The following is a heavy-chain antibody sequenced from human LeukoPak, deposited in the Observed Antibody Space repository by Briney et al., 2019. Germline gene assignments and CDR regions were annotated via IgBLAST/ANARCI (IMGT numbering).Heavy chain of an antibody. D-gene: IGHD5-24*01. V-gene: IGHV3-7*04. Sequence: GGSLTLSCAASGFTFSRYWMSWVRQVPGKGLEWVANIKEDGSEKHYVDSVKGRFTISRDNAKNSLYLQMNSLRADDTAVYYCSRGGGRHDFNSYNWGQGTLVTVSS. J-gene: IGHJ4*02. CDR1: GFTFSRYW. CDR2: IKEDGSEK. CDR3: SRGGGRHDFNSYN.